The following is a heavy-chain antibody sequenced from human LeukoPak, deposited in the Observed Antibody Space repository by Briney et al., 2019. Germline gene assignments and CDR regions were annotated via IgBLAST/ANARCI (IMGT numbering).Heavy chain of an antibody. CDR2: IYYSGST. CDR1: GGSISSSSYY. D-gene: IGHD2-15*01. Sequence: PSETVSLTCTVSGGSISSSSYYWGWIRQPPGKGLEWIGSIYYSGSTYYNPSLKSRVTISVDTSKNQFSLKLSSVTAADTAVYYCARGRVVVAATRFDYWGQGTLVTVSS. CDR3: ARGRVVVAATRFDY. V-gene: IGHV4-39*07. J-gene: IGHJ4*02.